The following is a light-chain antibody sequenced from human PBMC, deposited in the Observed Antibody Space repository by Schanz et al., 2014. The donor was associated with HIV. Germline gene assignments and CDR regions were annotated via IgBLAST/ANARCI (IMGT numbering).Light chain of an antibody. V-gene: IGLV2-14*03. CDR3: NSYTTSSTLV. CDR2: DVT. Sequence: QSALTQPPSASGSPGQSVTISCTGTSSDVGGYNYVSWYQQHPGKAPKLMIYDVTHRPSGVSHRFSGSKSGNTASLTISGLQAEDEADYYCNSYTTSSTLVFGGGTQLTVL. CDR1: SSDVGGYNY. J-gene: IGLJ2*01.